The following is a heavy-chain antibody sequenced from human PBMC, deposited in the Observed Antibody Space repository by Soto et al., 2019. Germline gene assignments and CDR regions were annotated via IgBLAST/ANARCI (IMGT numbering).Heavy chain of an antibody. D-gene: IGHD6-13*01. CDR1: GDSITNYY. J-gene: IGHJ4*02. Sequence: SETLSLTCTVSGDSITNYYWSWIRQPAGKGMEWIGRIHTTENTNYNPSLRSRVTMSVNTSNNQFSLKLTSLTAADTAVYYCVRALTSAAGLYFDYWGQGTLVTVSS. CDR3: VRALTSAAGLYFDY. V-gene: IGHV4-4*07. CDR2: IHTTENT.